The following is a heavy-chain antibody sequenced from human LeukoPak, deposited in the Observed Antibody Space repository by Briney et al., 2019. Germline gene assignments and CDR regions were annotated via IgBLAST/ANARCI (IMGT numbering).Heavy chain of an antibody. CDR3: AKSPGPYYYGYYFDF. CDR2: ISGSGATI. Sequence: GGSLRLSCAVSGITFSNYGVSWVRQAPGKGLEWVSGISGSGATIFYADSVTGRFTISRDNSKNTLYLQMSSLRAEDTALYYCAKSPGPYYYGYYFDFWGQGTLVAVSS. J-gene: IGHJ4*02. D-gene: IGHD3-22*01. CDR1: GITFSNYG. V-gene: IGHV3-23*01.